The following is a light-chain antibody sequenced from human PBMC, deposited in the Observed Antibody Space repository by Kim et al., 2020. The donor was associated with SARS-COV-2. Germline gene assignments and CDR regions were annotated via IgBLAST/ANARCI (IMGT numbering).Light chain of an antibody. V-gene: IGLV3-21*04. J-gene: IGLJ3*02. CDR3: QVWDSSSDHRV. CDR1: NSGSKR. Sequence: QGKTARITQGRNNSGSKRVHWYQQKPGQAPVLVIYYDSDRPSGIPERFSGSNSGNTATLTISRVEAGDEADYYCQVWDSSSDHRVFGGGTQLTVL. CDR2: YDS.